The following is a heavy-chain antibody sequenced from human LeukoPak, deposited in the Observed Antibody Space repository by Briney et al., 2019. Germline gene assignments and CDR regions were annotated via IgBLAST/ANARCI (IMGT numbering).Heavy chain of an antibody. D-gene: IGHD3-22*01. J-gene: IGHJ4*02. CDR3: ARGGYYDSSGYPNPLDY. V-gene: IGHV4-34*01. CDR2: INHSGSS. CDR1: GGSFSGNY. Sequence: SETLSLTCAVYGGSFSGNYWNWIRQPPGKGLEWIGEINHSGSSGYNPSLKGRVTISGDTSKNQFSLRLSSVTAADTAVYYCARGGYYDSSGYPNPLDYWGQGTLVTVSS.